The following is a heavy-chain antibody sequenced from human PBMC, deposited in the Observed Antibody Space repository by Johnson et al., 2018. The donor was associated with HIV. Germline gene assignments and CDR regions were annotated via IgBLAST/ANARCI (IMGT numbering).Heavy chain of an antibody. D-gene: IGHD1-26*01. J-gene: IGHJ3*02. CDR3: AKDKARWELLAFDI. CDR2: ISGRGGTT. V-gene: IGHV3-23*04. CDR1: GFTFSSHA. Sequence: VQLVESGGGVVQPGGSLRLSCAASGFTFSSHAMSWVRQAPGKGLEWVSAISGRGGTTYYADSVKGRFTISRDNSKNTLYLQMNSLRAEDTAGYHCAKDKARWELLAFDIWGQGRMVTVSS.